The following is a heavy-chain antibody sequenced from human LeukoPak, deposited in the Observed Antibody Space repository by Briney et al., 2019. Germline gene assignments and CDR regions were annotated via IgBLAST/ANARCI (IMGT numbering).Heavy chain of an antibody. CDR2: ISGSGGST. CDR3: AKGYYGSGSSHFDY. Sequence: GGSLRLSCAASGFTFSSMAMTWVRQAQGKGLEWVQAISGSGGSTYYADSVKGRFTISRGNSKNTLYLQMNSLRAEDTAVYYCAKGYYGSGSSHFDYWGQGTLVTVSS. CDR1: GFTFSSMA. V-gene: IGHV3-23*01. D-gene: IGHD3-10*01. J-gene: IGHJ4*02.